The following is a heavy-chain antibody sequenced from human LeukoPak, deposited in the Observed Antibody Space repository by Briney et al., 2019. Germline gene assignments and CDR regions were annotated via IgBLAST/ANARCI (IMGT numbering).Heavy chain of an antibody. CDR1: GYSFTSYW. Sequence: GESLKISCKGSGYSFTSYWIGWVRQMPGKGLEWMGIIYPGDSDTRYSPSFQGQVTISADKSISTAYLQWSSLKASDTAMYYCARQALNYDFRSGYWSPSENYGMDVWGQGTTVTVSS. CDR3: ARQALNYDFRSGYWSPSENYGMDV. J-gene: IGHJ6*02. CDR2: IYPGDSDT. V-gene: IGHV5-51*01. D-gene: IGHD3-3*01.